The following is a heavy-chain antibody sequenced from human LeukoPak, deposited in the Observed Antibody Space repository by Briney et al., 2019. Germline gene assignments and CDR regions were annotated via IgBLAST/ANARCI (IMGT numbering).Heavy chain of an antibody. D-gene: IGHD3-3*01. V-gene: IGHV1-2*02. CDR2: INPDSGGT. CDR1: GYTFTGYY. J-gene: IGHJ4*02. Sequence: GASVKVSCKASGYTFTGYYMHWVRQAPGQGLEWMGWINPDSGGTNSAQKFQGRVTMTRDTSISTAYMELSRLRSDDTAVYYCTRVVPVRVSGVVIPFDYWGQGTLVTVSS. CDR3: TRVVPVRVSGVVIPFDY.